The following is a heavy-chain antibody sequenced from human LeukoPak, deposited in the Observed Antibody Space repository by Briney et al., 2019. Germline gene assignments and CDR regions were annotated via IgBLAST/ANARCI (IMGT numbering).Heavy chain of an antibody. CDR2: IYTSGST. V-gene: IGHV4-4*07. Sequence: NPSETLSLTCTVSGGSIISYYWSWIRQPAGKGLEWIGRIYTSGSTNYNPSLRSRVTMSVDTSKNQFSLSLSSVTAADTAVYYCARDNNVWGSYRKLDPWGQGTLVTVSS. CDR1: GGSIISYY. D-gene: IGHD3-16*02. J-gene: IGHJ5*02. CDR3: ARDNNVWGSYRKLDP.